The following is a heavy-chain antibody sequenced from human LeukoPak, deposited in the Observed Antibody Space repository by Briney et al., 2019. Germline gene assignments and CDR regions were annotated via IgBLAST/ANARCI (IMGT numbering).Heavy chain of an antibody. J-gene: IGHJ4*02. CDR3: AKDVGGVDYHDSSGYYSDY. D-gene: IGHD3-22*01. CDR1: GFTFSSYA. CDR2: ISGSGGST. V-gene: IGHV3-23*01. Sequence: PGGSLRLSCAASGFTFSSYAMSWVRQAPGKGLEWVSAISGSGGSTYYADSVKGRFTISRDNSKNTLYLQMNSLRAEDTAVYYCAKDVGGVDYHDSSGYYSDYWGQGTLVTVSS.